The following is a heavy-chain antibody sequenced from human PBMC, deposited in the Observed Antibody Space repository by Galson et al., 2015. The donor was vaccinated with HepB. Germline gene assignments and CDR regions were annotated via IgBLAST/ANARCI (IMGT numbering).Heavy chain of an antibody. J-gene: IGHJ6*02. CDR1: GFTFTNAW. Sequence: SLRLSCAASGFTFTNAWMNWVRQAPGKGLEWVGRTKSKTDGGRTDYGAPVKGRFTIARDDSKNNLYLQMNGLKTEDTGVYYCTAASGSCFPVGYGKDVWGQGTTVIVSS. CDR2: TKSKTDGGRT. V-gene: IGHV3-15*01. D-gene: IGHD1-26*01. CDR3: TAASGSCFPVGYGKDV.